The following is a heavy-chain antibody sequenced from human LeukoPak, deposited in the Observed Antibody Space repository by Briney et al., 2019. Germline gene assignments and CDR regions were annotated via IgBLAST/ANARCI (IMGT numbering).Heavy chain of an antibody. CDR3: TTFLEWSSGS. V-gene: IGHV3-30-3*01. Sequence: PGRTLRLSCAASGFTFSSYAMHWVRQAPGKGLEWVAVISYDGSNKYYADSVKGRFTISRDNSKNALYLQMNSLRAEDTAVYYCTTFLEWSSGSWGQGTLVTVSS. D-gene: IGHD3-3*02. J-gene: IGHJ5*02. CDR1: GFTFSSYA. CDR2: ISYDGSNK.